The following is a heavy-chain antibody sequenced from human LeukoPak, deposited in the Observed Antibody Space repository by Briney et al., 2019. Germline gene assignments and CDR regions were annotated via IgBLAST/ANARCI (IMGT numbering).Heavy chain of an antibody. CDR2: ISYDGSNK. CDR1: GFTFSSYA. D-gene: IGHD2-15*01. V-gene: IGHV3-30-3*01. Sequence: GGSLRLSCAASGFTFSSYAMHWVRQAPGKGLEGVAVISYDGSNKYYVDSVKGRFTISRDNSKNTLYLQMNSLRAEDTAVYYCARDPQGFCSGGSCYGNYFDFWGQGTLVTVSS. J-gene: IGHJ4*02. CDR3: ARDPQGFCSGGSCYGNYFDF.